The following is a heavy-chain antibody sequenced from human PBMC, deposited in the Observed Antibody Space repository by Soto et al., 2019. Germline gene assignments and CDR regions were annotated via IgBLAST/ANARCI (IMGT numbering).Heavy chain of an antibody. CDR3: ARGGYCSGGSCFYGLGIRCDP. CDR1: GFTFSSYA. Sequence: WWSLRLCCAASGFTFSSYAMHWFRQAPGKGLEWVAVISYDGSSKYYADSVKGRFTISRDNSKNTLYLQVNSRSDEDTAVYYCARGGYCSGGSCFYGLGIRCDPWGQGTLFTVSS. V-gene: IGHV3-30-3*01. J-gene: IGHJ5*02. CDR2: ISYDGSSK. D-gene: IGHD2-15*01.